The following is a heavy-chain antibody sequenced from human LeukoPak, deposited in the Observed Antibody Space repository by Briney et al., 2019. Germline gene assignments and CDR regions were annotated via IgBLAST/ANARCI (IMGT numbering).Heavy chain of an antibody. CDR3: ARGVYIAAAQYGY. J-gene: IGHJ4*02. Sequence: PSETLSLTCTVSGGSISSYYWSWIRKPPGKGLEWIGYIYYSGTTNYNPSLKSRVTISVDTSKNQFSLKLSSVTAADTAVYYCARGVYIAAAQYGYWGQGTLVTVSS. CDR1: GGSISSYY. D-gene: IGHD6-13*01. CDR2: IYYSGTT. V-gene: IGHV4-59*01.